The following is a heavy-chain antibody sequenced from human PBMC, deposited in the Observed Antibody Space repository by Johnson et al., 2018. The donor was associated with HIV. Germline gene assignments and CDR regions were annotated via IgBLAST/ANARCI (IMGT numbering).Heavy chain of an antibody. CDR3: ARASTTVTTGDDAFDI. CDR1: TFTFSGYN. V-gene: IGHV3-11*04. CDR2: ISSSGSSI. D-gene: IGHD4-17*01. Sequence: HVQLVESGGGLVRPGGSLRLSCVASTFTFSGYNLAWIRQAPGKGLEWVSYISSSGSSIYYADSVKGRFTISRDNAKSSLYLQMNGLRAEDTAVYYCARASTTVTTGDDAFDIWGQGTMVTVSS. J-gene: IGHJ3*02.